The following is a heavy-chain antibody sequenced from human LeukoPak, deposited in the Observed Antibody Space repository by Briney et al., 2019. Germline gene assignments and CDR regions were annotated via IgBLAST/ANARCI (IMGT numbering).Heavy chain of an antibody. V-gene: IGHV3-23*01. CDR2: VSSSGSST. CDR1: GFTFNFYA. CDR3: AKKDGLGGDRSPSRPLDY. J-gene: IGHJ4*02. D-gene: IGHD3-16*01. Sequence: GGSLTLSCPASGFTFNFYAMTWVRQAPAKGLAGLSTVSSSGSSTYYASSVKGRFTISRDNSKNTLYLQMNSLRAEDTAVYYCAKKDGLGGDRSPSRPLDYWGQGTLVTVSS.